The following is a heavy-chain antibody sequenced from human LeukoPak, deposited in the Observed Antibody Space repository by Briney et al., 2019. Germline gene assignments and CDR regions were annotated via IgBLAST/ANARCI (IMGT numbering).Heavy chain of an antibody. D-gene: IGHD3-10*01. J-gene: IGHJ4*02. V-gene: IGHV3-30*04. CDR3: ARDLGSGSSDY. Sequence: GRSLRLSCAASGFTFSSYAMHWVRQAPGKGLEWVAVISYDGSNKYYADSVKGRFTISRDNSKNTLYLQMNSLRAEDTAVYYCARDLGSGSSDYWGQGTLVTASS. CDR2: ISYDGSNK. CDR1: GFTFSSYA.